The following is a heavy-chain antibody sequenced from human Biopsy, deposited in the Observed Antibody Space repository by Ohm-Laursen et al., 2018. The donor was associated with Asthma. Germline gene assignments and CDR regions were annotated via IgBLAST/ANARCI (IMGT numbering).Heavy chain of an antibody. CDR3: ARARETTNYGDSDFDI. CDR1: GFSFDNYF. D-gene: IGHD2-8*01. Sequence: ASVKVSCKASGFSFDNYFTHWVRQAPGQGLEWMGIINPSGAGTRYAEKFRGRLIVTRDASTRTAFMDLRSLRSDDTAIYFCARARETTNYGDSDFDIWGQGTLITVSS. V-gene: IGHV1-46*02. J-gene: IGHJ4*02. CDR2: INPSGAGT.